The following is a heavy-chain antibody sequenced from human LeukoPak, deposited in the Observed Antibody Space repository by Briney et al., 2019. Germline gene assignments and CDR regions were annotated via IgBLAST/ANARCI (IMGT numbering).Heavy chain of an antibody. D-gene: IGHD3-10*01. CDR3: AREITMVRGVVPKNYGMDV. Sequence: PGRSLRLSCAASGFTFSSYGMHWVRQAPGKGLESLALISYDGTSTYYADSVKGRFTISRDNAKNTLYLQMNSLRAEDTAVYYCAREITMVRGVVPKNYGMDVWGKGTTVTVSS. CDR1: GFTFSSYG. V-gene: IGHV3-30*03. CDR2: ISYDGTST. J-gene: IGHJ6*04.